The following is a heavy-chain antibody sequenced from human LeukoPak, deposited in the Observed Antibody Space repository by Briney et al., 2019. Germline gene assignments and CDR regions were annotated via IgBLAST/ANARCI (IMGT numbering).Heavy chain of an antibody. CDR3: ARDNYDILTGYPLFDY. D-gene: IGHD3-9*01. CDR2: INPKSGAA. V-gene: IGHV1-2*02. Sequence: ASVKVSCKASGYIFSDYYMHWVRQAPGQGLEWLGWINPKSGAADYAQQFRGRVTMTRDTSINTDYMELRSLRSDDTAVYYCARDNYDILTGYPLFDYWGQGTLVTVSS. CDR1: GYIFSDYY. J-gene: IGHJ4*02.